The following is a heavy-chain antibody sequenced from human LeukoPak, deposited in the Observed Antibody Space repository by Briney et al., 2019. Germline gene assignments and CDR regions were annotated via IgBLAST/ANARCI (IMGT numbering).Heavy chain of an antibody. J-gene: IGHJ4*02. Sequence: NPGGSLRLSCAASGFTFSSYSMNWVRQAPGKGLEWVSSISSSSSYIYYADSVKGRFTVSRDNAKNSLYLQMNSLRAEDTAVYYCASGGNFGQQLATYWGQGTLVTVSS. CDR1: GFTFSSYS. CDR3: ASGGNFGQQLATY. V-gene: IGHV3-21*01. CDR2: ISSSSSYI. D-gene: IGHD6-13*01.